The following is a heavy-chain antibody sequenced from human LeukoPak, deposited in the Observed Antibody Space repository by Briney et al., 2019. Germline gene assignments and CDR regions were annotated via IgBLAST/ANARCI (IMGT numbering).Heavy chain of an antibody. V-gene: IGHV3-23*01. Sequence: GGSLRLSCAASGFTFSSYAMSWVRQAPGKGLEWVSAISGSGGSTYYADSVKGRFTISRDNSKNTLYLQMNSLRAEDTAVYYCAGTDLLYYGMDVWGQGTTVTVSS. J-gene: IGHJ6*02. CDR1: GFTFSSYA. CDR2: ISGSGGST. CDR3: AGTDLLYYGMDV.